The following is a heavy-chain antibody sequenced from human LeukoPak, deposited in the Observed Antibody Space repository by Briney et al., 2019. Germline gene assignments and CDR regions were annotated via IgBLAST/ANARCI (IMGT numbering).Heavy chain of an antibody. D-gene: IGHD6-25*01. J-gene: IGHJ5*02. CDR3: ARGLPARYNWFDP. Sequence: GASEKVSCKASGYTFTSYDINWVRQATGQGLEWMGWMNPNSGNTGYAQKFQGRVTITRNTSISTAYMELSSLRSEDTAVYYCARGLPARYNWFDPWGQGTLVTVSS. V-gene: IGHV1-8*03. CDR1: GYTFTSYD. CDR2: MNPNSGNT.